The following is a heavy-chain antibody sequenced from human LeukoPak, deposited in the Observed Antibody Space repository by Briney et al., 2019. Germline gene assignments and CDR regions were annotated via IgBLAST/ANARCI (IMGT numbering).Heavy chain of an antibody. Sequence: GASVKVSGKASVGTFSSYAISWVRQAPGQGLEWMGGIIPIFGTANYAQKFQGRVTITADESTSTAYMELSSLRSEDTAVYYCASAGHGSGSYYYYYYMDVWGKGTTVTVSS. CDR1: VGTFSSYA. CDR3: ASAGHGSGSYYYYYYMDV. D-gene: IGHD3-10*01. V-gene: IGHV1-69*13. CDR2: IIPIFGTA. J-gene: IGHJ6*03.